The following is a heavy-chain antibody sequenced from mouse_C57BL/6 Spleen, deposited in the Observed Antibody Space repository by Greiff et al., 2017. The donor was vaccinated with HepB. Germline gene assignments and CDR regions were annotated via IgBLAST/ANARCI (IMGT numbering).Heavy chain of an antibody. V-gene: IGHV5-9*01. CDR1: GFTFSSYT. CDR3: ARQSGYDTPFDY. D-gene: IGHD2-2*01. J-gene: IGHJ2*01. Sequence: VKLVESGGGLVKPGGSLKLSCAASGFTFSSYTMSWVRQTPEKRLEWVATISGGGGNTYYPVSVKGRFTISRDNAKNTLYLQMSSLRSEDTALYYCARQSGYDTPFDYWGQGTTLTVSS. CDR2: ISGGGGNT.